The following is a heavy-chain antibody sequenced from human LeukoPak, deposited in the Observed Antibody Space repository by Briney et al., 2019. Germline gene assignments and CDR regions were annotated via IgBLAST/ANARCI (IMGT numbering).Heavy chain of an antibody. CDR1: GYTFTSYD. J-gene: IGHJ6*03. CDR3: ARGRKLGNLKSKWNNYYYYYMDV. Sequence: GASVKVSCKASGYTFTSYDINWVRQATGQGLEWMGWMNPNSGNTGYAQKFQGRVTITRNTSISTAHMELSSLKSEDTAVYYCARGRKLGNLKSKWNNYYYYYMDVWGKGTTVTVSS. V-gene: IGHV1-8*03. CDR2: MNPNSGNT. D-gene: IGHD7-27*01.